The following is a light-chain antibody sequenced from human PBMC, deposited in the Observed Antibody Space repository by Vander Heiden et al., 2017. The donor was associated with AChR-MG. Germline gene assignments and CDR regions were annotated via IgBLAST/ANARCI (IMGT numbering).Light chain of an antibody. CDR1: KLGDKY. V-gene: IGLV3-1*01. CDR3: QAWDSSIRV. J-gene: IGLJ2*01. CDR2: QDS. Sequence: SYELTQPPSVSVSPGQTASITCSGDKLGDKYACWYQQKPGQSPVLVIYQDSKRPSGIPERFSGSNSGNTATLTISGTQAMDEDDYYCQAWDSSIRVFGGGTKLTVL.